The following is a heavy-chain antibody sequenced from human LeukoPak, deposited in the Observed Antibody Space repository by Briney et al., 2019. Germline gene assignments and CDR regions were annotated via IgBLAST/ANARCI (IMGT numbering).Heavy chain of an antibody. CDR3: ARDSYPNERYPWGAFDI. J-gene: IGHJ3*02. Sequence: GGSLRLSCAASGFTFSSYWMHWVRQAPGKGLVWVSRINSDGSSTSYADSVKGRFTISRDNAKNTLYLQMNSLRAEDTAVYYCARDSYPNERYPWGAFDIWGQGTMVTVSS. V-gene: IGHV3-74*01. CDR2: INSDGSST. CDR1: GFTFSSYW. D-gene: IGHD1-1*01.